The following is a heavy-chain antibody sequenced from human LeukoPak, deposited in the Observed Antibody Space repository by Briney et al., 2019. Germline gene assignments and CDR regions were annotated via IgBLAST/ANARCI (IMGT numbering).Heavy chain of an antibody. CDR1: GGSISSSSYY. Sequence: KPSETLSLTCIVSGGSISSSSYYWGWIRQPPGKGLEWIGSVYYSGSTYYNPSLKSQVTISVDTSKNQFSLRLTSLTAADTATYYCARWALKGYYADVWGTGTTVIVSS. CDR3: ARWALKGYYADV. J-gene: IGHJ6*04. D-gene: IGHD2-2*01. CDR2: VYYSGST. V-gene: IGHV4-39*01.